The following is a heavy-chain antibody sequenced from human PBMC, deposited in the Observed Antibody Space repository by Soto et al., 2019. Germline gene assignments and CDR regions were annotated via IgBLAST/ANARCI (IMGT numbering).Heavy chain of an antibody. CDR1: GLTVSGKKY. J-gene: IGHJ3*02. V-gene: IGHV3-53*01. CDR2: VYDLDGT. CDR3: ATWNLREHAYDI. Sequence: DVQLVESGGGLIQPGGSLRLSCVASGLTVSGKKYMAWVRQAPGKGPEWVSGVYDLDGTHYADSVRGRFTTSLDSSRTTVYLQTRDLRPEDTALYFCATWNLREHAYDIWGQGTMVTVSS. D-gene: IGHD1-1*01.